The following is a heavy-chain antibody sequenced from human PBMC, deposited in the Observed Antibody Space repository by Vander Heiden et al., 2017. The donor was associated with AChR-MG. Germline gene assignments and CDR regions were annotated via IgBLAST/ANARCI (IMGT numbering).Heavy chain of an antibody. D-gene: IGHD7-27*01. J-gene: IGHJ4*02. CDR1: GFTFSTYW. CDR3: AREGTGGLPFDY. V-gene: IGHV3-74*01. Sequence: EVQLVESGGGLVQPGGSLRLSYAASGFTFSTYWMHWVRQAPGKGLVWVSRIKNDGTITTYADYVKGRFTISRDNARSTLYLQLSSLRAEDTALYYCAREGTGGLPFDYWGQGTLVTVSS. CDR2: IKNDGTIT.